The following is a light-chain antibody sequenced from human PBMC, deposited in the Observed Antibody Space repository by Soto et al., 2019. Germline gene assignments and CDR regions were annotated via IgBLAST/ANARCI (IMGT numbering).Light chain of an antibody. CDR2: DAS. V-gene: IGKV3-15*01. J-gene: IGKJ5*01. CDR1: QSVNNK. Sequence: EIVMTQSPATLSVSPGERVTLSCRASQSVNNKLVWYQRKPGQAPRHLIYDASIRATGAPARFSGSGFGTDFTLTIISLQSEDFAIYYCQQFNNWPPITFGQGTRLEIK. CDR3: QQFNNWPPIT.